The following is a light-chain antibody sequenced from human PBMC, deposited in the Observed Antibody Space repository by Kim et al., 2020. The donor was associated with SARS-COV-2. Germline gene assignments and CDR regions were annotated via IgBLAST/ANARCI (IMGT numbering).Light chain of an antibody. CDR3: QQYGSSPYT. CDR1: QSIASSY. J-gene: IGKJ2*01. Sequence: LSPGERASLSCRASQSIASSYLAWYQQKPGQTPRLLIYGTSNRATGIPDRFSGSGSGTDFTLTISRLEPEDFAVYYCQQYGSSPYTFGQGTKLEIK. CDR2: GTS. V-gene: IGKV3-20*01.